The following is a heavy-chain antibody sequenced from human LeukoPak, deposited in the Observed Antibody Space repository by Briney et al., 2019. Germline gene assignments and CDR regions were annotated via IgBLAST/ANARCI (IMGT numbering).Heavy chain of an antibody. CDR2: IYYSGST. CDR3: ARGGYTYGPQGFDY. D-gene: IGHD5-18*01. CDR1: GGSISSSSYY. J-gene: IGHJ4*02. V-gene: IGHV4-39*01. Sequence: SETLSLTCTVSGGSISSSSYYWGWIRQPPGKGLEWIGSIYYSGSTYYNPSLKSRVTISVDTSKNQFSLKLSSVTAADTAVYYCARGGYTYGPQGFDYWGQGTLVTVSS.